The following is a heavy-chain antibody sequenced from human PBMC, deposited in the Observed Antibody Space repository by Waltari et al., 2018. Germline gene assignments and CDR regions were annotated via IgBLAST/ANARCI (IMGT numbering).Heavy chain of an antibody. V-gene: IGHV3-7*01. CDR2: IKQDGSEK. CDR1: GFTFSSYW. D-gene: IGHD7-27*01. Sequence: EVQLVESGGGLVQPGGSLRLSCVASGFTFSSYWMSWVRQAPGKGLEWVANIKQDGSEKYYVDSVKGRFTISRDNAKNSLYLQMNSLRAEDTAVYYCATITGEIDYWGQGTLVTVSS. J-gene: IGHJ4*02. CDR3: ATITGEIDY.